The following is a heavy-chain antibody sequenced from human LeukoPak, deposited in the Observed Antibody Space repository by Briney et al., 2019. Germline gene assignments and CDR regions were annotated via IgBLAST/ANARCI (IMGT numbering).Heavy chain of an antibody. J-gene: IGHJ4*02. D-gene: IGHD4-17*01. V-gene: IGHV3-66*01. Sequence: GGSLRLSCAASGFAVSSNYMSWVRQAPGKGLEWVSVIYSGGSTYYADSVKGRFTISRDNSKNSLYLQMNSLRAEDTAVYYCARMGTVTTPYYFDYWGQGTLVTVSS. CDR1: GFAVSSNY. CDR2: IYSGGST. CDR3: ARMGTVTTPYYFDY.